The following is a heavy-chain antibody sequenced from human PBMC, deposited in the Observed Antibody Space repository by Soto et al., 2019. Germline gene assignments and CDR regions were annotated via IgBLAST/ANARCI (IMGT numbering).Heavy chain of an antibody. J-gene: IGHJ4*02. CDR1: GFTFTDFY. CDR3: ARWGGHDYNY. D-gene: IGHD4-4*01. CDR2: IRPDGSET. Sequence: EVQLVQSGGGLVQPGGSLRLSCVASGFTFTDFYMNWVRQAPGKGLEWVANIRPDGSETNYVEPVKGRFTTSRDNAKNSLFLQMNSLRADDTPVYYCARWGGHDYNYWGQGIPVAVSS. V-gene: IGHV3-7*03.